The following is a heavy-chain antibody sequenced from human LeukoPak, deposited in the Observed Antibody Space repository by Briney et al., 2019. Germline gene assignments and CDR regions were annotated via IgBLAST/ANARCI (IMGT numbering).Heavy chain of an antibody. CDR3: ARDSAAAGTSFDY. Sequence: KPSQTLSLTCTVSGGSISSGSYYWSWIRQPAGKGLEWIGRIYTSGSTNYNPSLKSRVTISVDTSKNQFSPKLSSVTAADTAVYYCARDSAAAGTSFDYWGQGTLVTVSS. V-gene: IGHV4-61*02. J-gene: IGHJ4*02. CDR1: GGSISSGSYY. D-gene: IGHD6-13*01. CDR2: IYTSGST.